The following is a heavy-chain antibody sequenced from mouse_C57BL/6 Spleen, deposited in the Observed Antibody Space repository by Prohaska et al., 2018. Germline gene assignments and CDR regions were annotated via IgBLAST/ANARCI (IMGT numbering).Heavy chain of an antibody. CDR1: GFTFSNYW. D-gene: IGHD2-3*01. CDR3: TGGYYYFDY. Sequence: EVKLEESGGGLVQPGGSMKLSCVASGFTFSNYWMNWVRQSPEKGLEWVAQIRLKSDNYATQYAESVKGRFTISRDDSKSSVYLQMNNLRAEDTGIYYCTGGYYYFDYWGQGTTLTVSS. J-gene: IGHJ2*01. V-gene: IGHV6-3*01. CDR2: IRLKSDNYAT.